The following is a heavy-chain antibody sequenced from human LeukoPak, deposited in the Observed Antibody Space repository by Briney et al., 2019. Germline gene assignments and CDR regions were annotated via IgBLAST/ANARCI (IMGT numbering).Heavy chain of an antibody. Sequence: ASVTVSCTASGYTFTSYGTSWVRQAPGQGLEWMGWISAYNGNTNYAQKFQGRVTITADESTSTAYMELSSLRSEDTAVYYCARRSSSSWYIFDYWGQGTLVTVSS. J-gene: IGHJ4*02. CDR3: ARRSSSSWYIFDY. D-gene: IGHD6-13*01. V-gene: IGHV1-18*01. CDR1: GYTFTSYG. CDR2: ISAYNGNT.